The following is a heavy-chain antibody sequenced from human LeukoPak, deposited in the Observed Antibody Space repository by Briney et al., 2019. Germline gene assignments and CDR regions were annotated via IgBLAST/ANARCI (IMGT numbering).Heavy chain of an antibody. V-gene: IGHV1-24*01. D-gene: IGHD2-15*01. Sequence: VASVKVSCKVSGYTLTELSMRWVRQAPGKGLEWMGGFDPEDGETIYAQKFQGRVTMTEDTSTDTAYMELSSLRSEDTAVYYCAAIEIYCSGGSCQTFAFDIWGQGTMVTVSS. CDR3: AAIEIYCSGGSCQTFAFDI. CDR1: GYTLTELS. J-gene: IGHJ3*02. CDR2: FDPEDGET.